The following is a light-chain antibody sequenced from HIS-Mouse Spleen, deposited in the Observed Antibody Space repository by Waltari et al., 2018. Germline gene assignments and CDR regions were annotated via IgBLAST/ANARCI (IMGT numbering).Light chain of an antibody. CDR3: QQLNSYPPT. CDR2: AAS. V-gene: IGKV1-9*01. J-gene: IGKJ1*01. CDR1: QGISSY. Sequence: DIQLTQSPSFLSASVGDRVPITCRASQGISSYFSWYQQKPGKAPKLLIYAASTLQSGVPSRFSGSGSGTEFTLTISSLQPEDFVTYYCQQLNSYPPTFGQGTKVEIK.